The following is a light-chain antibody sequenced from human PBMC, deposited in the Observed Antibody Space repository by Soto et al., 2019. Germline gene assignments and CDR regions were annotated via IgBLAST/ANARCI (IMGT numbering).Light chain of an antibody. CDR2: AAS. CDR1: QGISSY. J-gene: IGKJ1*01. V-gene: IGKV1-27*01. Sequence: DIQMTQSPSSLSPSVGDRVTITCRASQGISSYLAWYQQKPGKVPKVLIYAASTLHSGVPSRFSGSGSGTEFTLTISNVQPEDVATYYCQKYYSAPETFGQGTKVEIK. CDR3: QKYYSAPET.